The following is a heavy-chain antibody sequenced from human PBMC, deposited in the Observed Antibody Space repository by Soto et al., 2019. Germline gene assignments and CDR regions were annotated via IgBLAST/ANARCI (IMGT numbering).Heavy chain of an antibody. J-gene: IGHJ6*02. V-gene: IGHV5-51*01. Sequence: PGESLKISCTGSGYSFSTYWIAWVRQMPGKGLEWMGIIYPGDSDTRYSPSFQGQATISADTSTKTAYLQWSSLKASDTAMYYCARRRDSNLYGMDVWGQGTTVTVSS. CDR1: GYSFSTYW. CDR3: ARRRDSNLYGMDV. D-gene: IGHD3-22*01. CDR2: IYPGDSDT.